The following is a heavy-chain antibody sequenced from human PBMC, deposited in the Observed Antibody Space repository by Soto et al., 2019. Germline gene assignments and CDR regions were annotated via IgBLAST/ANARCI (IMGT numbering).Heavy chain of an antibody. D-gene: IGHD4-17*01. CDR3: AKDLTPYGVWDLDY. CDR1: GFIFRTYT. CDR2: IYGSGGAET. V-gene: IGHV3-23*01. Sequence: EVQLLESGGGLVQPGGSLRLSCVASGFIFRTYTMNWVRQTPGKGLEWVSGIYGSGGAETFYADSVKGRFTISRDDSRNTLYLQMNSLRTEDSAVYYCAKDLTPYGVWDLDYWGQGILVTVSS. J-gene: IGHJ4*02.